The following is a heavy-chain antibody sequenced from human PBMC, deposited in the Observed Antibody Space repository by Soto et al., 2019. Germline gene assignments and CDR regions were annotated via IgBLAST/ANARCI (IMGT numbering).Heavy chain of an antibody. J-gene: IGHJ6*02. V-gene: IGHV3-21*01. Sequence: GGSLRLSCAASGFTFSSYSMNWVRQAPGKGLEWVSSISSSSSYIYYADSVKGRFTISRDNAKNSLYLQMNSLRAEDTAVYYCARDTYPNYGSGSYYYYGMDVWGQGTTVTVSS. D-gene: IGHD3-10*01. CDR1: GFTFSSYS. CDR2: ISSSSSYI. CDR3: ARDTYPNYGSGSYYYYGMDV.